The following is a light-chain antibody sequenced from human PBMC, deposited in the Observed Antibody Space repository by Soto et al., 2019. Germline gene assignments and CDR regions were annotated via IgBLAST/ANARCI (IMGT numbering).Light chain of an antibody. V-gene: IGKV1-5*03. Sequence: DIQMTQSPSTLSASVGDRVTITCRASQSISSWLAWYQQKPGKAPKLLIYKASSLESGVPSRFSGSGSGTEFTLTISSLQPDDFATYYCQQYDSYSLRTFGQGTRVEI. CDR2: KAS. CDR1: QSISSW. J-gene: IGKJ1*01. CDR3: QQYDSYSLRT.